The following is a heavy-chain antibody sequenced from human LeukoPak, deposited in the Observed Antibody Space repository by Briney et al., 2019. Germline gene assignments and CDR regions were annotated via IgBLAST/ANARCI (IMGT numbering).Heavy chain of an antibody. CDR2: ISYSGST. CDR1: GDSISSYY. CDR3: ARGGGATSAAFDI. J-gene: IGHJ3*02. Sequence: SETLSLTCTVSGDSISSYYWTWIRQPPGKGLEWIGYISYSGSTSYNPSLKSRVTISTDTSKNQLSLRLTSVTAADTAVYYCARGGGATSAAFDIWGQGTMVTVSS. V-gene: IGHV4-59*01. D-gene: IGHD1-26*01.